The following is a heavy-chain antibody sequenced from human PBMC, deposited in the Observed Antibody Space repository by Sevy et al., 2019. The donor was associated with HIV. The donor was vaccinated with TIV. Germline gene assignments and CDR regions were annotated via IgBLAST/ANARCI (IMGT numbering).Heavy chain of an antibody. D-gene: IGHD6-13*01. V-gene: IGHV3-53*01. CDR2: IYSGGTT. Sequence: GGSLRLSCAASGFTVSNNYMNWVRQAPGKGLEWVSLIYSGGTTHYADSVKGRFTISRDHSKNTLYLQMNSLRAEDTXXXXXXXXXXXIAATGGGWGQGTLVTVSS. CDR1: GFTVSNNY. CDR3: XXXXXXIAATGGG. J-gene: IGHJ4*02.